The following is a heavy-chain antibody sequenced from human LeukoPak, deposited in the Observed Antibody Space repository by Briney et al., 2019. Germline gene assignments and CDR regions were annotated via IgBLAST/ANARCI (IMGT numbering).Heavy chain of an antibody. CDR2: INPSGGST. Sequence: ASVKVSCMASGYTFTSYYMHWVRQAPGQGLEWMGIINPSGGSTSYAQKFQGRVTMTRDTSTSTVYMELSSLRSEDTAVYYCASQGYYYDSSGYQNWFDPWGQGTLVTVSS. D-gene: IGHD3-22*01. V-gene: IGHV1-46*03. CDR3: ASQGYYYDSSGYQNWFDP. CDR1: GYTFTSYY. J-gene: IGHJ5*02.